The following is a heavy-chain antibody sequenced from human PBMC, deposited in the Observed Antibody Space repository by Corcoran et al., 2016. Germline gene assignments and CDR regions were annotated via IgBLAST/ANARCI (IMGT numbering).Heavy chain of an antibody. CDR2: IWYDGSNK. CDR3: ARGSGIASHYFDY. D-gene: IGHD2-2*01. V-gene: IGHV3-33*01. J-gene: IGHJ4*02. CDR1: GFTFSSYG. Sequence: QVQLVESGGGVVQPGRSLRLSCAASGFTFSSYGMHWVRQAPGKGLEWVAVIWYDGSNKYYADSVKGRFTISRDNSKNTLYLQMKSLRAEDTAVYYCARGSGIASHYFDYWGQGTLVTVSS.